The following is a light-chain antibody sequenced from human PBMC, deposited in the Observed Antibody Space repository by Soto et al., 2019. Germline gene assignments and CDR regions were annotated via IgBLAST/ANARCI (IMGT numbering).Light chain of an antibody. J-gene: IGLJ3*02. V-gene: IGLV1-44*01. CDR1: SSNIGSNN. Sequence: QPVLTQPPSASGTPGQRVTISCSGSSSNIGSNNVNWYRQLPGTAPKLLIYSRNQRPSGVPDRFSASKSGTSASLAISGLQSEDEADYYCETCDDSLTGVVFGGGTKLTVL. CDR3: ETCDDSLTGVV. CDR2: SRN.